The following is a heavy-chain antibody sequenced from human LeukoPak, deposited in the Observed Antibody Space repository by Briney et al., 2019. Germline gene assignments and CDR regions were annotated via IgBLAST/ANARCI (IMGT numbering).Heavy chain of an antibody. CDR1: GYTFTGYY. J-gene: IGHJ6*03. V-gene: IGHV1-2*02. D-gene: IGHD3-10*01. Sequence: ASVKVSCKASGYTFTGYYMHWVRQAPGQGLEWMGWINPNSGGTNYAQKFQGRVTMTRDTSIGTAYMELSRLRSDDTAVYYCARGSVVRGVIIGYYYYYYMDVWGKGTTVTVSS. CDR2: INPNSGGT. CDR3: ARGSVVRGVIIGYYYYYYMDV.